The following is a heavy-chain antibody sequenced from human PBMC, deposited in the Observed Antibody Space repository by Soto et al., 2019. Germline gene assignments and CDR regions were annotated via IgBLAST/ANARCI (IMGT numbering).Heavy chain of an antibody. J-gene: IGHJ6*01. CDR2: ISYDGSNK. V-gene: IGHV3-30-3*01. CDR1: GFTFSSYA. D-gene: IGHD5-12*01. CDR3: ARERGYSGYVAYYYYGMDV. Sequence: QVQLVESGGGVVQPGRSLRLSCAASGFTFSSYAMHWVRQAPGKGLEWVAVISYDGSNKYYADSVKGRFTISRDNSKNTLYLQMNSLRAEDTAVYYCARERGYSGYVAYYYYGMDVW.